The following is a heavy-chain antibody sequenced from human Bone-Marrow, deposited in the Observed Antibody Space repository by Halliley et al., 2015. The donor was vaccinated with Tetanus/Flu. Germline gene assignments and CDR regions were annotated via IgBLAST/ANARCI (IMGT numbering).Heavy chain of an antibody. Sequence: DAYYADSAKGRFTIYREDARNLVYLQMNSLRAEDTAIYYCAREFAPASVLVRGVPHWYWYYDLWGRGTLVTVSS. J-gene: IGHJ2*01. D-gene: IGHD3-10*01. CDR2: DA. CDR3: AREFAPASVLVRGVPHWYWYYDL. V-gene: IGHV3-13*01.